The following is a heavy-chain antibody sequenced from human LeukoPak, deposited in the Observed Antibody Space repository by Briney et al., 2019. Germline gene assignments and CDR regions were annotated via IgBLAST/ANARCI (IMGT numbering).Heavy chain of an antibody. CDR1: GYTFTNYD. D-gene: IGHD6-13*01. Sequence: ASVKVSCKASGYTFTNYDINWVRQATGQGLEWMGWRNPNSGRTGFAQKFQGRLSMTADTSISTAYMELSSLTSDDTAVYYCARGPVSTHGMDVWGQGTTVTVSS. V-gene: IGHV1-8*01. CDR2: RNPNSGRT. J-gene: IGHJ6*02. CDR3: ARGPVSTHGMDV.